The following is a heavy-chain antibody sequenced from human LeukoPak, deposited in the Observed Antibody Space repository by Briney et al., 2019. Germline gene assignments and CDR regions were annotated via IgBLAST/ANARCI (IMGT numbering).Heavy chain of an antibody. V-gene: IGHV5-51*01. CDR2: IYPGDSDT. CDR3: ARQGDYDSSGYYPNWFDP. CDR1: GYSFTSYW. Sequence: GESLKISCKGSGYSFTSYWIGWVRQMPGKGLEWMEIIYPGDSDTRYSPSFQGQVTISADKPLSTAYLQWSSLKASDTAMYYCARQGDYDSSGYYPNWFDPWGQGTLVTVSS. J-gene: IGHJ5*02. D-gene: IGHD3-22*01.